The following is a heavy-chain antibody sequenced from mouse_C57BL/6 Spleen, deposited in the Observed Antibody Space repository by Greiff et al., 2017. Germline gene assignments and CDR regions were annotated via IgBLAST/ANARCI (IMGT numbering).Heavy chain of an antibody. J-gene: IGHJ2*01. V-gene: IGHV1-82*01. CDR2: IYPGDGDT. D-gene: IGHD2-3*01. CDR3: ARYDGYYVFDY. CDR1: GYAFSSSW. Sequence: VQLQESGPELVKPGASVKISCKASGYAFSSSWMNWVKQRPGKGLEWIGRIYPGDGDTNYNGKFKGKATLTADKSSSTAYMQLSSLTSEDSAVYFCARYDGYYVFDYWGQGTTRTVSS.